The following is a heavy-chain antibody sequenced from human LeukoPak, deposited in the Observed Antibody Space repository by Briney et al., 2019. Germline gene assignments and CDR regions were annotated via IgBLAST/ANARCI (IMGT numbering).Heavy chain of an antibody. CDR1: GFTFSNAW. J-gene: IGHJ4*02. D-gene: IGHD4-17*01. CDR2: IKRKTDGGTT. Sequence: GGSLRLSCAASGFTFSNAWMSWVRQAPGKGLEWVGRIKRKTDGGTTDYAAPVKGRFTISRDDSKNTLYLQMNSLKTEDTAVYYCSTTTVTLFDQWGQGTLVTVSS. CDR3: STTTVTLFDQ. V-gene: IGHV3-15*01.